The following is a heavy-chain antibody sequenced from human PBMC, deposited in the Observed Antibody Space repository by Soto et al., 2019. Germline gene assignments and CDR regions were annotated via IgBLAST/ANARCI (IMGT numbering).Heavy chain of an antibody. CDR1: GGSIISGGYY. D-gene: IGHD2-8*01. Sequence: SETLSLTCTVSGGSIISGGYYWTWIRQHPGKGLEWIGYIYYSGSTYYNPSLKSRVTISVDTSKNQFSLKLSSVTAADTAVYYCARSPGYCTNGVCYTGDAFDIWGQGTMVTVSS. J-gene: IGHJ3*02. CDR2: IYYSGST. V-gene: IGHV4-31*03. CDR3: ARSPGYCTNGVCYTGDAFDI.